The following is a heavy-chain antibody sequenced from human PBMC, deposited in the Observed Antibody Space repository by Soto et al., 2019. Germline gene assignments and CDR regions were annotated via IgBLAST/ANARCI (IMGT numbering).Heavy chain of an antibody. CDR2: IYYSGST. J-gene: IGHJ1*01. Sequence: SETLSLTCTVSGGSISSSSYYWGWIRQPPGKGLEWIGSIYYSGSTYYNPSLKSRVTISVDTSKNQFSLKLSSVTAADTAVYYCARHPLYSGSYLFYFQHWGQGTLVTVSS. V-gene: IGHV4-39*01. CDR1: GGSISSSSYY. CDR3: ARHPLYSGSYLFYFQH. D-gene: IGHD1-26*01.